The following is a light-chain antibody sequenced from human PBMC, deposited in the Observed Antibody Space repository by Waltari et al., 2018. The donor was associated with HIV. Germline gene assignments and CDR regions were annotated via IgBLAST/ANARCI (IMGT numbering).Light chain of an antibody. Sequence: QSALTQPASVSGSPGQSITISCTGTSSDVGGYNYVSWYQQHPGKAPKLMIYDVSKRPSGVSNRFAGSKSGNTASRTISGLQAEDEADYYCCSYAGSSLYVFGTGTKVTVL. J-gene: IGLJ1*01. CDR3: CSYAGSSLYV. CDR2: DVS. CDR1: SSDVGGYNY. V-gene: IGLV2-23*02.